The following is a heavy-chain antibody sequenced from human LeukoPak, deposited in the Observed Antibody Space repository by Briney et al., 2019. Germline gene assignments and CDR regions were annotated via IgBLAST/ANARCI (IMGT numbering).Heavy chain of an antibody. Sequence: GGSLRLSCAASGFTFSSYGMHWVRQAPGKGLEWVAVIWYDGSNKYYADSVKGRFTISRDNSKNTLYLQMNSLRAEDTAVYYCARDRGCSSRPPRNWFDPWGQGTLVTVSS. V-gene: IGHV3-33*01. D-gene: IGHD6-13*01. CDR2: IWYDGSNK. J-gene: IGHJ5*02. CDR1: GFTFSSYG. CDR3: ARDRGCSSRPPRNWFDP.